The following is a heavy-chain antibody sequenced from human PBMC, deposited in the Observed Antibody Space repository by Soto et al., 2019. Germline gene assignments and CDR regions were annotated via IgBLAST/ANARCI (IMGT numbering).Heavy chain of an antibody. CDR1: GYTLTELS. V-gene: IGHV1-24*01. D-gene: IGHD3-22*01. CDR2: FDPEDGET. J-gene: IGHJ4*02. Sequence: ASVKVSCKVSGYTLTELSMHWVRQAPGKGLEWMGGFDPEDGETIYAQKFQGRVTVTEDTSTDTAYMELSSLRSEDTAVYYCATDRGWYYYDSSGYYRDYWGQGTLVTVSS. CDR3: ATDRGWYYYDSSGYYRDY.